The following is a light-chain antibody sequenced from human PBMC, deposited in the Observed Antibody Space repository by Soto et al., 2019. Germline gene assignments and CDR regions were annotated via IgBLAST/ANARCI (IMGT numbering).Light chain of an antibody. Sequence: YELTQPPSVSVAPGETARMTCGGNNIGSKSVHWFQQRPGLAPALVIYYDADRPSGIPERFSGSKSGNTATLTINRVEVGDEADYYCQVWDSPSDQGVFGGGTKLTVL. CDR3: QVWDSPSDQGV. V-gene: IGLV3-21*04. J-gene: IGLJ3*02. CDR2: YDA. CDR1: NIGSKS.